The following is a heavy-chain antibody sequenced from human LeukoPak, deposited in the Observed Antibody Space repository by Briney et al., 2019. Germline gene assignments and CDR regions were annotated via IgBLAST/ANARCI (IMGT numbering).Heavy chain of an antibody. D-gene: IGHD3-10*01. V-gene: IGHV1-69*05. CDR3: ASSGEWFGELFYGYFDY. CDR1: GGTFSSYA. Sequence: ASVEVSCKASGGTFSSYAISWVRQAPGQGLEWMGRIIPIFGTANYAQKFQGSVTITTDESTSTAYMELSSLRSEDTAVYYCASSGEWFGELFYGYFDYWGQGTLVTVSS. J-gene: IGHJ4*02. CDR2: IIPIFGTA.